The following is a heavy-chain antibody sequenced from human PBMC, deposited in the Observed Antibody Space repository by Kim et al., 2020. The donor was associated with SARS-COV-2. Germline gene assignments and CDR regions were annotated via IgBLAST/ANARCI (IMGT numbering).Heavy chain of an antibody. CDR2: ISWNSGSI. CDR1: GFTFDDYA. Sequence: GGSLRLSCAASGFTFDDYAMHWVRQAPGKGLEWVSGISWNSGSIGYADSVKGRFTISRDNAKNSLYLQMNSLRAEDTALYYCAKVERGGGTCWGYSGYDSAFDIWGQGTLGSVSS. V-gene: IGHV3-9*01. CDR3: AKVERGGGTCWGYSGYDSAFDI. J-gene: IGHJ3*02. D-gene: IGHD5-12*01.